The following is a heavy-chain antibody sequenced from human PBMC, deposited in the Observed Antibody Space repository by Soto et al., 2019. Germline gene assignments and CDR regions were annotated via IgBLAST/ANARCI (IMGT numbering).Heavy chain of an antibody. V-gene: IGHV4-30-4*01. CDR3: VRSRQMESGNDYGLDF. D-gene: IGHD1-1*01. Sequence: QVQLQESGSGLVKPSQSLSLTCTVSVVSVNTADTRWRWMRQSPGKGLEFIGYYHSGGSTYYAASFRSRVIISADTSNSQFSLKLSSVTVADTAVYFCVRSRQMESGNDYGLDFWGQGTTVTVSS. CDR1: VVSVNTADTR. CDR2: YHSGGST. J-gene: IGHJ6*02.